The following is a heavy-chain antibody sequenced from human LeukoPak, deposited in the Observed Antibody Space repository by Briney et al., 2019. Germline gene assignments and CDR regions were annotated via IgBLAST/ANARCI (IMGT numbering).Heavy chain of an antibody. CDR3: ARGGYCSSTSCYLDWFDP. CDR1: GYTFANYE. J-gene: IGHJ5*02. Sequence: ASVKVSCKTSGYTFANYEINWLRQSTGQGLEWMGWINPNSGGTNYAQKFQGRVTMTRDTSISTAYMELSRLRSDDTAVYYCARGGYCSSTSCYLDWFDPWGQGTLVTVSS. V-gene: IGHV1-2*02. D-gene: IGHD2-2*01. CDR2: INPNSGGT.